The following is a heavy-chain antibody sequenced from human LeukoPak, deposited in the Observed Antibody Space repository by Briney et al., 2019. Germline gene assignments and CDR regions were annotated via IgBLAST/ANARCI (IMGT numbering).Heavy chain of an antibody. Sequence: SVKVSCKASGVTFSSHAIGWVQQAPGQGLEWMGRIIPIFGTANYAQKFQGRVTITTDESTSTAYMELSSLRSQDTAVYYCPSYPRYSSTPPFDYWGQGTLVTVSS. V-gene: IGHV1-69*05. CDR1: GVTFSSHA. CDR3: PSYPRYSSTPPFDY. J-gene: IGHJ4*02. D-gene: IGHD2-2*01. CDR2: IIPIFGTA.